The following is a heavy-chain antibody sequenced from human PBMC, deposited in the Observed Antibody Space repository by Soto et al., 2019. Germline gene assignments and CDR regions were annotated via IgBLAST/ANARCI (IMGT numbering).Heavy chain of an antibody. Sequence: GGSLRLSCAASGFTVSSNYMSWVRQAPGKGLEWVSVIYSGGSTYYADSVKGRFTISRDNSKNTLYLQMNSLRAEDTAVYYCASIAARDYYFDYWGQGTLVTVSS. V-gene: IGHV3-53*01. J-gene: IGHJ4*02. CDR3: ASIAARDYYFDY. CDR1: GFTVSSNY. CDR2: IYSGGST. D-gene: IGHD6-6*01.